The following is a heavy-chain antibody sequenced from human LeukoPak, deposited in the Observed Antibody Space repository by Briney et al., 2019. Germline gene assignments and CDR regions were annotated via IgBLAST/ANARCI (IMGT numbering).Heavy chain of an antibody. J-gene: IGHJ4*02. CDR2: ISGSGGRT. D-gene: IGHD2-15*01. V-gene: IGHV3-23*01. Sequence: GGSLRLSCAGSGFTFSSYGMSWVRQAPGKGLEWASEISGSGGRTYYADSVKGRFTISRDNSKNTLYLQMNNLRGDDTAIYFCAKDHIPMQLPCDYWGQGTLVTVSS. CDR1: GFTFSSYG. CDR3: AKDHIPMQLPCDY.